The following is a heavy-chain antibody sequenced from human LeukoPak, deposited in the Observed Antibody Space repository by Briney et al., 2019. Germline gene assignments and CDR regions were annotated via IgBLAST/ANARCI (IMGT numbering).Heavy chain of an antibody. CDR3: ASGAWATRLNS. CDR2: IFDGKTI. Sequence: SDTLSLTCAVYGESLNYYYWSWIRQSPGKGLEWIGDIFDGKTINYNPSLRSRVTISAATSSQQFSLNLKSVTAADTAVYFCASGAWATRLNSWAQGALVIVSS. J-gene: IGHJ4*02. D-gene: IGHD5-24*01. V-gene: IGHV4-34*12. CDR1: GESLNYYY.